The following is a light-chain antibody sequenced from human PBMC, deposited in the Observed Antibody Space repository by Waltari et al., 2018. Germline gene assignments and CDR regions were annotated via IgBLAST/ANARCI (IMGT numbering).Light chain of an antibody. CDR3: SSYIRISASWV. V-gene: IGLV2-14*03. CDR1: SSDVGGFNY. J-gene: IGLJ2*01. CDR2: DVT. Sequence: QSALTQPVSVSGSPGQSITISCTGTSSDVGGFNYVSWYQHHPGKAPKLMIYDVTKRSTRVSIRVSVYGSCNTTSLTLSGLQSEDGAYYYCSSYIRISASWVFGGGTKLTVL.